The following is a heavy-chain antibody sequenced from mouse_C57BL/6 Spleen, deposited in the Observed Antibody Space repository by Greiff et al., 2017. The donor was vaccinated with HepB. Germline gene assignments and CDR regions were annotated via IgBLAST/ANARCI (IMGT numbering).Heavy chain of an antibody. CDR2: IDPSDSYT. CDR3: ARVTTVVAKSFYFDY. V-gene: IGHV1-50*01. D-gene: IGHD1-1*01. Sequence: VQLQQPGAELVKPGASVKLSCKASGYTFTSYWMQWVKQRPGQGLEWIGEIDPSDSYTNYNQKFKGKATLTVDTSSSTAYMQLSSLTSEDSAVYYCARVTTVVAKSFYFDYWGQGTTLTVSS. J-gene: IGHJ2*01. CDR1: GYTFTSYW.